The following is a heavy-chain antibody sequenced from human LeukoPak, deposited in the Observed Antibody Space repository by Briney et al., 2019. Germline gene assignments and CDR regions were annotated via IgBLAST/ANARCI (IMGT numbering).Heavy chain of an antibody. CDR1: GYNFATIG. CDR3: ATDLGPYTGSYYSYYHYMDV. D-gene: IGHD1-26*01. J-gene: IGHJ6*03. V-gene: IGHV1-18*01. CDR2: ISGYNGNT. Sequence: ASVRVSCKAYGYNFATIGIGWVPQAPGQGLEWLGWISGYNGNTKSAPKLQGRVTMTTDTSTDTAYLELGSLRVDDTAIYYCATDLGPYTGSYYSYYHYMDVWGEGTSVTVSS.